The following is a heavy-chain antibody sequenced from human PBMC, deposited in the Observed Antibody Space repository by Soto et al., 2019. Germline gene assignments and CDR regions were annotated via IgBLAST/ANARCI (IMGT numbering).Heavy chain of an antibody. Sequence: ASVKVSCKASGYTFTGYYMHWVRQAPGQGLEWMGWINPNSGGTNYAQKFQGRVTMNRDTSISTAYMERSRLRSNDTVVYYCARGLGDYYYYGMDVWGQGTTVTVSS. CDR3: ARGLGDYYYYGMDV. V-gene: IGHV1-2*02. D-gene: IGHD4-17*01. J-gene: IGHJ6*02. CDR2: INPNSGGT. CDR1: GYTFTGYY.